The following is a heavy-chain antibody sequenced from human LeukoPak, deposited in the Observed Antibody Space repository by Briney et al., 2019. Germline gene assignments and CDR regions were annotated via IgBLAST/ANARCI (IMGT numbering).Heavy chain of an antibody. Sequence: SETLSLTCTVSGGSISSSSYYWGWIRQPPGKGLEWIGSIYYSGSTYYNPSLKSRVTISVDTSKNQFSLKLSSVTAADTAVYYCASGWLRGSYFDYWGQGTLVTVSP. CDR2: IYYSGST. CDR1: GGSISSSSYY. D-gene: IGHD5-12*01. V-gene: IGHV4-39*07. CDR3: ASGWLRGSYFDY. J-gene: IGHJ4*02.